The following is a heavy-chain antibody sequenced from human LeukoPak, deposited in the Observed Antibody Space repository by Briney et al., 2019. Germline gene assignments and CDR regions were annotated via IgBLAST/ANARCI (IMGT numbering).Heavy chain of an antibody. CDR2: IIPILGIA. V-gene: IGHV1-69*02. Sequence: SVKVSCKASGGTFSSYTISWVRQAPGQGLEWMGRIIPILGIANYAQKFQGRVTITADKSTSTAYMELNSLRSEDTAVYYCARVRRLYYDILTGSEDAFDIWGQGTMVTVSS. CDR1: GGTFSSYT. D-gene: IGHD3-9*01. J-gene: IGHJ3*02. CDR3: ARVRRLYYDILTGSEDAFDI.